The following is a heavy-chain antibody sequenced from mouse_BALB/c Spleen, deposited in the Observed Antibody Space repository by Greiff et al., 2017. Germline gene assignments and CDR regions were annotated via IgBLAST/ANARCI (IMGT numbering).Heavy chain of an antibody. D-gene: IGHD3-1*01. J-gene: IGHJ3*01. CDR2: INPYNDGT. Sequence: VQLQQSGPELVKPGASVKMSCKASGYTFTSYVMHWVKQKPGQGLEWIGYINPYNDGTKYNEKFKGKATLTSDKSSSTAYMELSSLTSEDSAVYYCATSSGYVWFAYWGQGTLVTVSA. V-gene: IGHV1-14*01. CDR3: ATSSGYVWFAY. CDR1: GYTFTSYV.